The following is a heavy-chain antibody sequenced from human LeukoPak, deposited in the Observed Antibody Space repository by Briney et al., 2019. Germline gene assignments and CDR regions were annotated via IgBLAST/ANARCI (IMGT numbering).Heavy chain of an antibody. Sequence: SETLSLTCTVSGGSISSSDYYWGWIRQPPGKGLEWIGSIYYSGSTHYNPSLKSRVTISLDTSKEQFSLQLTSVTAADTAVFFCARAVRLGPFRYFFDYWGRGTLVTVSS. V-gene: IGHV4-39*01. CDR1: GGSISSSDYY. CDR2: IYYSGST. CDR3: ARAVRLGPFRYFFDY. J-gene: IGHJ4*02. D-gene: IGHD5/OR15-5a*01.